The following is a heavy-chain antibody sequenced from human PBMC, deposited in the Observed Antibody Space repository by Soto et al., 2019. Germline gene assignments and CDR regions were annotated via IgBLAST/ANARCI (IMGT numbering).Heavy chain of an antibody. CDR2: INSGSSAI. J-gene: IGHJ4*01. CDR1: CFAFAGYS. D-gene: IGHD3-10*01. Sequence: PGGSLRLSCATSCFAFAGYSMSWVRQAPGKGLEWISYINSGSSAIQYADSVKGRFSISRDNGKNSLYLQMSSLRVEDTAVYYCARVVSGSGAWLDYWG. CDR3: ARVVSGSGAWLDY. V-gene: IGHV3-48*01.